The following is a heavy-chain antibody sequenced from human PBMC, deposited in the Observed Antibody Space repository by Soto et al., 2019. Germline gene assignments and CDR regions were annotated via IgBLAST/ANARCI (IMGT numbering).Heavy chain of an antibody. D-gene: IGHD3-16*02. CDR3: ALLRYTDGLWKVGGAFDI. Sequence: EVQLVQSGAEVKKPGESLQMSCKGFGYDFSTEWIGWVRLMPGKGLEWMGSIYPGDSDIRYSPSFQGHVTISADWSTSTAYLQWTSLRASDTAKYYCALLRYTDGLWKVGGAFDIWGQGTMVTVSS. V-gene: IGHV5-51*01. CDR1: GYDFSTEW. J-gene: IGHJ3*02. CDR2: IYPGDSDI.